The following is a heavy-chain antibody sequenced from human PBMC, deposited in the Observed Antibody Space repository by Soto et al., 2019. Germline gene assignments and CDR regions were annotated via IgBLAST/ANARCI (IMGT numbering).Heavy chain of an antibody. CDR2: ISYDGSNK. V-gene: IGHV3-30-3*01. D-gene: IGHD5-12*01. J-gene: IGHJ4*02. CDR1: GFTFSSYA. CDR3: ARGYLEMATITGY. Sequence: PGGSLRLSWAASGFTFSSYAMHWVRQAPGKGLEWVAVISYDGSNKYYADSVKGRFTISRDNSKNTLYLQMNSLRAEDTAVYYCARGYLEMATITGYWGQGTLVTVSS.